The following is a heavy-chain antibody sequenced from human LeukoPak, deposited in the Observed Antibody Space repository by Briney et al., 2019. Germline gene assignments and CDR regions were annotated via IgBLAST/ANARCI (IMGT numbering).Heavy chain of an antibody. D-gene: IGHD3-10*01. CDR1: GGSISSSSYY. J-gene: IGHJ5*02. CDR3: ARHPHLSMVRGVIVGATSWFDP. CDR2: IYYSGST. Sequence: AEPLSLTCTVSGGSISSSSYYWGWIRQPPGKGLEGIVSIYYSGSTYDKPSLKSRVTISVDTSKHQFSLKLSSVTAADTAVYYCARHPHLSMVRGVIVGATSWFDPWGQGTLVTVSS. V-gene: IGHV4-39*01.